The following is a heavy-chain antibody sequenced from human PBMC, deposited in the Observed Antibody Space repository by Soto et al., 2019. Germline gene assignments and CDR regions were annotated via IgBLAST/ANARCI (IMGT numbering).Heavy chain of an antibody. D-gene: IGHD2-2*01. Sequence: PSETLSLTCSVSGGSISSYYWSWIRQPPGKGLEWIGYIYYSGSTNYNPSLKSRVTISVDTSKNQFSLKLSSVTAADTAVYYCARLKYQLLASPSLAFDYWGQGTLVTVSS. CDR2: IYYSGST. V-gene: IGHV4-59*08. CDR1: GGSISSYY. CDR3: ARLKYQLLASPSLAFDY. J-gene: IGHJ4*02.